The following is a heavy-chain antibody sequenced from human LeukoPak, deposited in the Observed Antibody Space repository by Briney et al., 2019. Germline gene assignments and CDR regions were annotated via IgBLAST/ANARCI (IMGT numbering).Heavy chain of an antibody. V-gene: IGHV3-48*03. Sequence: GRSLRLSCAASGIALSGYEMNGVRQAPGKGLEWVSYISSSGSTIYYADSVKGRFTISSDKDKNSLYLQMNSLRAEDTAVYYCAREEIVQAAYFDYWGEGTLVTVSS. CDR1: GIALSGYE. J-gene: IGHJ4*02. D-gene: IGHD2-2*01. CDR2: ISSSGSTI. CDR3: AREEIVQAAYFDY.